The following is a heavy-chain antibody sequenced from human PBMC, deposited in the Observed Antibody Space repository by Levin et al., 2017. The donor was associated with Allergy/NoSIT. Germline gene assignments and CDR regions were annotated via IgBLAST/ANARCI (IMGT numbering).Heavy chain of an antibody. CDR1: GFTFSNAW. D-gene: IGHD2-15*01. J-gene: IGHJ4*02. Sequence: PGESLKISCAASGFTFSNAWMSWVRQAPGKGLEWVGRIKSKTDGGTTDYAAPVKGRFTISRDDSKNTLYLQMNSLKTEDTAVYYCTTEGVRDIVVVVAAMGFDYWGQGTLVTVSS. CDR2: IKSKTDGGTT. CDR3: TTEGVRDIVVVVAAMGFDY. V-gene: IGHV3-15*01.